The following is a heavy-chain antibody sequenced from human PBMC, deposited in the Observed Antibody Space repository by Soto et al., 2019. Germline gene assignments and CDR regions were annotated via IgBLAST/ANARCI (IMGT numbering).Heavy chain of an antibody. J-gene: IGHJ5*02. CDR3: AREPFGRFDP. CDR2: IIPVFGTT. V-gene: IGHV1-69*01. D-gene: IGHD3-10*01. CDR1: GDSFGSYA. Sequence: VQSGPEVKKPGSSVKVSCKASGDSFGSYAVSWVRQAPGQGLEWMGAIIPVFGTTNYTQKFQGRVTITADDSTTTAYMELSSLRSDDTAVYYCAREPFGRFDPWGQGTLVTVSS.